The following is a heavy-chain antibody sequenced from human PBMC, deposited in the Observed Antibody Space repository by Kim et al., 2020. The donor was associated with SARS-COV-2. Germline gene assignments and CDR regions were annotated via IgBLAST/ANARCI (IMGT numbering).Heavy chain of an antibody. J-gene: IGHJ4*02. CDR1: GFSFSNYA. D-gene: IGHD3-10*02. Sequence: GGSLRLSCAASGFSFSNYAMAWVRQAPGKVLEWVSTISGSGDRTSYPDSVKGLFTIFRDNSKNMLYLQMNSLRVEDTAVYYCAKTDCSDVCCRVRDYWGQGTLVTVSS. V-gene: IGHV3-23*01. CDR3: AKTDCSDVCCRVRDY. CDR2: ISGSGDRT.